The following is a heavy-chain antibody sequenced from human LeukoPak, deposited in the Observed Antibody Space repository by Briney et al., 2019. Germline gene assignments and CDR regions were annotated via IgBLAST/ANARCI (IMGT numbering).Heavy chain of an antibody. V-gene: IGHV3-48*01. Sequence: SGGSLRLSCAASGFTFSSYSMNWVRQAPGKGLEWVSYISSSSSTIYYADSVKGRFTISRDNAENSLYLQMSSLRAEDTAVYYCARDRAGSVAGPPGWWFDPWGQGTLVTVSS. CDR2: ISSSSSTI. CDR3: ARDRAGSVAGPPGWWFDP. J-gene: IGHJ5*02. CDR1: GFTFSSYS. D-gene: IGHD6-19*01.